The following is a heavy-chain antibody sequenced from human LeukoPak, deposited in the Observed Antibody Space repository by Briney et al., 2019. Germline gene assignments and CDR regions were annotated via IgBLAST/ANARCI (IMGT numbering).Heavy chain of an antibody. CDR2: ISSSSSYI. Sequence: GGSLRLSCAASGFTFSSYSMHWVRQAPGKGREWVSSISSSSSYIYYADSVKGRFTISRDNAKNSLYLQMNSLRAEDTAAYYCARAPGMATTGNFDYWGQGTLVTVSS. D-gene: IGHD5-24*01. J-gene: IGHJ4*02. CDR3: ARAPGMATTGNFDY. V-gene: IGHV3-21*01. CDR1: GFTFSSYS.